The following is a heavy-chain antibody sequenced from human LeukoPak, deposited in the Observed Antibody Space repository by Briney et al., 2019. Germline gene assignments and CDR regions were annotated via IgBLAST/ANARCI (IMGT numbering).Heavy chain of an antibody. CDR1: GFTFSNAW. CDR3: TKDLMTGYSSGWYLGY. D-gene: IGHD6-19*01. V-gene: IGHV3-23*01. J-gene: IGHJ4*02. Sequence: PGGSLRLSCAASGFTFSNAWMSWVRQAPGKGLEWVSVSSGSDDSTHYADSVKGRFIMSRDNSENTLYLQMNSLRAEDTAVYYCTKDLMTGYSSGWYLGYWGQGTLVTVSS. CDR2: SSGSDDST.